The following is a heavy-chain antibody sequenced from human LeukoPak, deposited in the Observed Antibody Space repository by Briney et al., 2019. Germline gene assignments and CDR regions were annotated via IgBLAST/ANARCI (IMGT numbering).Heavy chain of an antibody. D-gene: IGHD6-19*01. CDR1: GGSISSSSYY. Sequence: SETLSLTCTVSGGSISSSSYYWGWIRQPPGKGLEWIGSIYYSGSTYYNPSLKSRVTISVDTSKNQFSLKLSSVTAADTAVYYCATHGAVAANFDYWGQRTLVTVSS. J-gene: IGHJ4*02. V-gene: IGHV4-39*01. CDR3: ATHGAVAANFDY. CDR2: IYYSGST.